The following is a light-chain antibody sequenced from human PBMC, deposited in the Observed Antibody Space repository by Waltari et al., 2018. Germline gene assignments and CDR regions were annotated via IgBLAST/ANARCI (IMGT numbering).Light chain of an antibody. CDR3: QESYSNTRT. CDR1: QSISSS. J-gene: IGKJ1*01. V-gene: IGKV1-39*01. CDR2: ATS. Sequence: DIQMTQSPSSLSASVGDRVTITCRASQSISSSLNWYQQKPGKAPKLLIYATSTLQSGVPSRFSGSGSGRAFTLIISSLQPEDFASYYCQESYSNTRTFGQGTKVEIK.